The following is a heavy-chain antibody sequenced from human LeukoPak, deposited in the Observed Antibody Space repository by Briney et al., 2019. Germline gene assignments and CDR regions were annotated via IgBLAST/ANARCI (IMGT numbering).Heavy chain of an antibody. D-gene: IGHD2-2*01. CDR3: ARATRSSTSCYGY. CDR2: INPNSGGT. J-gene: IGHJ4*02. V-gene: IGHV1-2*02. CDR1: GYTFTGYY. Sequence: ASVKVSCKASGYTFTGYYMHWVRQAPGQGLEWMGWINPNSGGTNYAQKFQGRVTMTRDTSISTAYMELSRLRSDDTAVYYCARATRSSTSCYGYWGQGTLVTVSS.